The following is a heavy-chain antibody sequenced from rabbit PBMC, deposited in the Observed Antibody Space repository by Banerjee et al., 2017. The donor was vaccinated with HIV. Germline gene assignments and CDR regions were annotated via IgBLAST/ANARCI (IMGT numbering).Heavy chain of an antibody. CDR3: VRAGVYAGSSSYTGFDFNL. V-gene: IGHV1S43*01. D-gene: IGHD8-1*01. Sequence: QEQLKETGGGLVQPGGSLTLSCKASGFDFSYYYMSWVRQAPGKGLEWIGIIYAASGSTWYASWVNGRFTISRSTSLNTVDLQMTSLTAADTATYFCVRAGVYAGSSSYTGFDFNLWGPGTLVTVS. CDR1: GFDFSYYY. J-gene: IGHJ4*01. CDR2: IYAASGST.